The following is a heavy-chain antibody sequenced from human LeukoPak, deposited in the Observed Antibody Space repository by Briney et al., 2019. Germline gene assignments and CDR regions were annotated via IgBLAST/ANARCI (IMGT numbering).Heavy chain of an antibody. CDR2: MNPNSGNT. CDR3: AGGGGAYYYYYMDV. CDR1: GYTFTSYD. V-gene: IGHV1-8*01. J-gene: IGHJ6*03. Sequence: ASVKVSCKASGYTFTSYDINWVRQATGQGLEWMGWMNPNSGNTGYAQKFQGRVTMTRSTSISTAYMELSSLRSEDTAVYYCAGGGGAYYYYYMDVWGKGTTVTVSS. D-gene: IGHD3-10*01.